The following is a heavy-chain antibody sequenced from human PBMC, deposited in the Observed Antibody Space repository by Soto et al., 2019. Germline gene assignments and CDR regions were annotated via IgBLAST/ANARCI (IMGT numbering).Heavy chain of an antibody. V-gene: IGHV3-7*05. CDR1: GFTFSSYW. J-gene: IGHJ4*02. CDR2: IKQDGSEK. Sequence: GGSLRLSCAASGFTFSSYWMSWVRQAPGKGLEWVANIKQDGSEKYYVDSVKGRFTISRDNAKNSLYLQMNSLRAEDTAVYYCAREAILTGYYNVDYWGQGTLVTVSS. D-gene: IGHD3-9*01. CDR3: AREAILTGYYNVDY.